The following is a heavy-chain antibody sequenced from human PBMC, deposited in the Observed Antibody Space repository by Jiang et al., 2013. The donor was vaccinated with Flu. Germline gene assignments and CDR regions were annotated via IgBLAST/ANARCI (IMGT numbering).Heavy chain of an antibody. V-gene: IGHV4-39*01. J-gene: IGHJ4*02. Sequence: GLVKPSETLSLTCSVSGDSINSGSYYWGWIRQPPGKGLEWIGSIYYSGRTNYNPSLKSRVTISVDTSKNQFSLKLSSVTAADTAVYYCARLVSGSSSWYLKSREYYFDYWGQGTLVTVSS. CDR3: ARLVSGSSSWYLKSREYYFDY. CDR2: IYYSGRT. D-gene: IGHD6-13*01. CDR1: GDSINSGSYY.